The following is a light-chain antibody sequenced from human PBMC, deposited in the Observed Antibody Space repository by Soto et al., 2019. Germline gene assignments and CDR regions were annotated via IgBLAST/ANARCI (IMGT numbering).Light chain of an antibody. CDR2: GAF. J-gene: IGKJ4*01. CDR3: QQYNKWHLT. V-gene: IGKV3-15*01. CDR1: QSVAGN. Sequence: EIVMTQSPATLSVSPGEGATLSCWASQSVAGNLAWYPQKPGQATRLLIYGAFTRATGIPATFSGSGSGTEFTLSISSLQSEDFAVYYCQQYNKWHLTCGGGTKVEIK.